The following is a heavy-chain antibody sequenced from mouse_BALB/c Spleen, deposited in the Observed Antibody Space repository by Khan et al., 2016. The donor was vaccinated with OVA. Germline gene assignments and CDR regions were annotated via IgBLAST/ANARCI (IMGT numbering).Heavy chain of an antibody. CDR3: ARWFEGDSYRYAMDY. D-gene: IGHD2-10*01. Sequence: QVQLKQSGPGLVAPSQSLSLTCTVSGFSLTTYCVHWVRQPPGKGLEWLVVIWSDGSTNYNSVLKSRLSIRKANSKSKVFIKMNRLQTDDTAMYYCARWFEGDSYRYAMDYWGQGTSGKVSS. J-gene: IGHJ4*01. CDR2: IWSDGST. V-gene: IGHV2-6*02. CDR1: GFSLTTYC.